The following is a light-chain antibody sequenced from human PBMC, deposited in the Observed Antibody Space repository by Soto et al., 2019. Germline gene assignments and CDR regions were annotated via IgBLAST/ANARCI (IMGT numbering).Light chain of an antibody. Sequence: DIQITQSPSTLSASVGDRVTIPCRASQSISSWLAWYQQKTGKPPKILIYDASSLQSGVPSRFSGSGSGTDFTLTISSLQPEDFATYYCQHFKSFPITFGQGTRLEIK. CDR2: DAS. V-gene: IGKV1-5*01. CDR1: QSISSW. CDR3: QHFKSFPIT. J-gene: IGKJ5*01.